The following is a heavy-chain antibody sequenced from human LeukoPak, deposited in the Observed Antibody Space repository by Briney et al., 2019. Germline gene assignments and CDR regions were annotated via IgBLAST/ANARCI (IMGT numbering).Heavy chain of an antibody. V-gene: IGHV4-34*01. CDR1: GGSFSGYY. J-gene: IGHJ5*02. CDR2: INHSGST. D-gene: IGHD3-10*01. CDR3: ARFRSGSGRYNWFDP. Sequence: SETLSLTCAVYGGSFSGYYWSWIRQPPGKGLEWIGEINHSGSTNYNPSLKSRVTISVDTSKNQFSLKLSSVTAADTAVYYCARFRSGSGRYNWFDPWGQGTLVTVSS.